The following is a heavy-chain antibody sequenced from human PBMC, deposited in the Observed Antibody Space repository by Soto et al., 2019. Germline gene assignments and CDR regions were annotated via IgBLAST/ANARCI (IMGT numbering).Heavy chain of an antibody. CDR1: GGTFSSYA. Sequence: ASVKVSCKASGGTFSSYAISWVRQAPGQGLEWMGGIIPIFGTANYAQNFQGRVTIPADKSTSTDYMELSSLRSEDTAVYYCATGNIVVVPAANVYYYYGMDVWGQGTTVTVSS. CDR3: ATGNIVVVPAANVYYYYGMDV. CDR2: IIPIFGTA. D-gene: IGHD2-2*01. J-gene: IGHJ6*02. V-gene: IGHV1-69*06.